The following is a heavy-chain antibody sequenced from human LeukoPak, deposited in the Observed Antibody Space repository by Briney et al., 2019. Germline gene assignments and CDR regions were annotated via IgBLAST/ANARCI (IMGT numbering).Heavy chain of an antibody. CDR1: GFTFSSYA. V-gene: IGHV3-30*04. Sequence: GRSLRLSCAASGFTFSSYAMHWVRQAPGKGLEWVAVISYDGSNKYYADSVKGRFTISRDNSKNTLYLQMNSLRAEDTAVYYCARDLTADILTGHYRNWFDPWGQGTLVTVSS. CDR2: ISYDGSNK. J-gene: IGHJ5*02. D-gene: IGHD3-9*01. CDR3: ARDLTADILTGHYRNWFDP.